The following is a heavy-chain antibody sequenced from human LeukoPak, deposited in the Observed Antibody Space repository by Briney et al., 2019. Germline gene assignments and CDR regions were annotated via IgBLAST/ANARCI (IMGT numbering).Heavy chain of an antibody. J-gene: IGHJ4*02. CDR2: MNPNSGNT. V-gene: IGHV1-8*03. Sequence: ASVKVSCKASGYTFTSYDINWVRQATGQGLEWMGWMNPNSGNTGYAQKFQGRVTITRNTSISTAYMELSSLRSEDTAVYYSARGTRDCSSTSCLYYFDYWGQGTLVTVSS. D-gene: IGHD2-2*01. CDR3: ARGTRDCSSTSCLYYFDY. CDR1: GYTFTSYD.